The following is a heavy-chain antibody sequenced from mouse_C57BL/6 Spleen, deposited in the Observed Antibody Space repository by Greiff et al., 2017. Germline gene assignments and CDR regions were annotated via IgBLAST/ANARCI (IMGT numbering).Heavy chain of an antibody. CDR2: IYPGDGDT. Sequence: VKLQQSGPELVKPGASVKISCKASGYAFSSSWMNWVKQRPGKGLEWIGRIYPGDGDTNYNGKFKGKATLTADKSSSTAYMQLSSLTSEDSAVYFGARWLLPFWYFDVWGTGTTVTVSS. J-gene: IGHJ1*03. D-gene: IGHD2-3*01. CDR1: GYAFSSSW. V-gene: IGHV1-82*01. CDR3: ARWLLPFWYFDV.